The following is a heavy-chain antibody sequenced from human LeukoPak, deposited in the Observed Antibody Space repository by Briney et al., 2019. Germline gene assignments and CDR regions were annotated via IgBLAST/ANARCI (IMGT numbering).Heavy chain of an antibody. Sequence: SETLSLTCTVSGGSISSHYWSWIRQPPGKGLEWIGYIYYSGSTNYNPSLKSRVTISVDTSKNQFSLKLSSVTAADTAVYYCARGLTYYDFWSGYSPSHYMDVWGKGTTVTVSS. D-gene: IGHD3-3*01. CDR2: IYYSGST. CDR3: ARGLTYYDFWSGYSPSHYMDV. V-gene: IGHV4-59*11. CDR1: GGSISSHY. J-gene: IGHJ6*03.